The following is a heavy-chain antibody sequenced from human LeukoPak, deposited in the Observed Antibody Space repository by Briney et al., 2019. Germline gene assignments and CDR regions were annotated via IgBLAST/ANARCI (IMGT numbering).Heavy chain of an antibody. Sequence: ASVKVSCKASGYIFINYGISWVRQAPGQGLEWMGCISPYNGHTNYAPNLQDRLTMTTDTSTSTAYRGLRNLRSDDTAVYYCAKTRDTVLNEYWGQGTLVTVSS. J-gene: IGHJ4*02. CDR3: AKTRDTVLNEY. V-gene: IGHV1-18*01. CDR2: ISPYNGHT. CDR1: GYIFINYG.